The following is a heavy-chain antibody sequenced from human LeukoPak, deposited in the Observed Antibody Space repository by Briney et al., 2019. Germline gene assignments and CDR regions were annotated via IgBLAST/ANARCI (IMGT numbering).Heavy chain of an antibody. CDR2: INPTGGNT. CDR1: GYTFPSYF. D-gene: IGHD6-6*01. V-gene: IGHV1-46*01. CDR3: ARTAARRFDY. Sequence: GASVKVSCKASGYTFPSYFMHWVRQAPGQGLEWMGIINPTGGNTTYAQKFQGRVTMTRDTSTSTVYMELSSLRSDDTAVYYCARTAARRFDYWGQGTLVTVSS. J-gene: IGHJ4*02.